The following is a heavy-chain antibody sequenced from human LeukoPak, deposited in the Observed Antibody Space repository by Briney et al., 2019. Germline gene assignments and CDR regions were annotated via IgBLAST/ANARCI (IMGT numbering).Heavy chain of an antibody. CDR3: AKSDCVITGSRRCYFDY. CDR1: GFTFSSYA. CDR2: ISGSGGST. V-gene: IGHV3-23*01. Sequence: GGSLRLSCAASGFTFSSYAMSWVRQAPGKGLEWVSAISGSGGSTYYADSVKGRFTISRDNSKNMLYLQMNSLRAEGTAVYYCAKSDCVITGSRRCYFDYWGQGTLVTVSS. D-gene: IGHD1-20*01. J-gene: IGHJ4*02.